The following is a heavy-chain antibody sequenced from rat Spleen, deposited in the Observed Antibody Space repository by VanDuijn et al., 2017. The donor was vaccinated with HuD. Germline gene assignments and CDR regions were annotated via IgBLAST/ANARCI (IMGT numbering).Heavy chain of an antibody. D-gene: IGHD3-3*01. CDR3: ARGSAFFDH. Sequence: QVHLKESGPGLVQPSQTLSLTCTVSGFSLTSYNVHWVRQPTGKGLEWMGIIWTGGITDYNSALNSRLTITKDTSKSQVFLQMNSLQTDDTAMYFCARGSAFFDHWGQGVMVTVSS. CDR1: GFSLTSYN. J-gene: IGHJ2*01. CDR2: IWTGGIT. V-gene: IGHV2-30*01.